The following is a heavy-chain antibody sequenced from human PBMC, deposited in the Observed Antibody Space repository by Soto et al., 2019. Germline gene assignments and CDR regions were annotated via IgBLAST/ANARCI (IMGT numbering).Heavy chain of an antibody. V-gene: IGHV3-30-3*01. D-gene: IGHD3-22*01. J-gene: IGHJ4*02. CDR3: ARANYDSSGYYKAPCFDY. CDR1: GFTFSSYA. Sequence: PGGSLRLSCAASGFTFSSYAMHWVRQAPGKGLEWVAVISYDGSNKYYADSVKGRFTISRDNSKNTLYLQMNSLRAEDTAVYYCARANYDSSGYYKAPCFDYWGQGTLVTVSS. CDR2: ISYDGSNK.